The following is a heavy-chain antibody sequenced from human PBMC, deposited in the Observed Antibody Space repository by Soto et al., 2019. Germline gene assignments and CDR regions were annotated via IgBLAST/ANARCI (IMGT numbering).Heavy chain of an antibody. V-gene: IGHV3-23*01. CDR3: AKTKGGHSSSWYSYYYYGMDV. CDR1: GFTFSSYA. J-gene: IGHJ6*02. D-gene: IGHD6-13*01. Sequence: GSLRLSCAASGFTFSSYAMSWVRQAPGKGLEWVSAISGSGGSTYYADSVKGRFTISRDNSKNTLYLQMNSLRAEDTAVYYCAKTKGGHSSSWYSYYYYGMDVWGQGTTVTVSS. CDR2: ISGSGGST.